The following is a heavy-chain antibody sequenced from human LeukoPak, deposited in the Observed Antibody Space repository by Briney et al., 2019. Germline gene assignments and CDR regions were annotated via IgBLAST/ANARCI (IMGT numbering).Heavy chain of an antibody. V-gene: IGHV1-2*02. J-gene: IGHJ5*02. D-gene: IGHD6-13*01. Sequence: GASVKVSCKASGYTFTGYYMHWVRQAPGQGLEWMGWINPNSGGTNYAQKFQGRVTMTRDTSISTAYMELSRLRSDDTAVYYCARSPPLKAGLTKAAAGPSTILGGRHWFDPWGQGTLVTVSS. CDR3: ARSPPLKAGLTKAAAGPSTILGGRHWFDP. CDR2: INPNSGGT. CDR1: GYTFTGYY.